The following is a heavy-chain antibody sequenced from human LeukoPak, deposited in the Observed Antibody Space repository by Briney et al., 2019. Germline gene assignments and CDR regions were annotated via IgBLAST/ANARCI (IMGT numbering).Heavy chain of an antibody. CDR1: GSSISYYY. V-gene: IGHV4-59*01. CDR3: ARVRLPTSAVDY. Sequence: SETLSPTWTVSGSSISYYYWSLSRPPPGKGLGLVGNIYICGSTNYIPTLQGRVTITVDTSKNQFSLKLSSLTAADTAVYYCARVRLPTSAVDYWGQGTLVTVFS. CDR2: IYICGST. J-gene: IGHJ4*02. D-gene: IGHD5-24*01.